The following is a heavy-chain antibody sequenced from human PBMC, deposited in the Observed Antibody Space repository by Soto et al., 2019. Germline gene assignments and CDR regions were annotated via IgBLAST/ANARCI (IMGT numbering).Heavy chain of an antibody. CDR3: ASGYGSGSQTERYYFDY. V-gene: IGHV4-34*01. J-gene: IGHJ4*02. CDR2: INHSGST. Sequence: QVQLQQWGAGLLKPSETLSLTCAVYGGSFSGYYWSWIRQPPGKGLEWIGEINHSGSTNYNPSLKRRVTISVDTSKNQFSLKLSSVTAADTAVYYCASGYGSGSQTERYYFDYWGQGTLVTVSS. CDR1: GGSFSGYY. D-gene: IGHD3-10*01.